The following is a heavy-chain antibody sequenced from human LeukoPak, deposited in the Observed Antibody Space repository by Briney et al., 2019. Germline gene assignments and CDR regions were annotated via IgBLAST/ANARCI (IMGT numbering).Heavy chain of an antibody. D-gene: IGHD3-22*01. CDR3: ARGPDYYESPHFQH. CDR2: INPNSGGT. V-gene: IGHV1-2*02. J-gene: IGHJ1*01. CDR1: GYTFTGYY. Sequence: ASVKVSCKASGYTFTGYYMHWVRQAPGQGLEWMGWINPNSGGTNYAQKFQGRVTMTRDTSINTLYMELSSLRSDDTAVYYCARGPDYYESPHFQHWGQGTRVTVSS.